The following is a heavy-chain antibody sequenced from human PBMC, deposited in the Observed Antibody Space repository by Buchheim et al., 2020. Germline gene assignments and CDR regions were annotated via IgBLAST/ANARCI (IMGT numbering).Heavy chain of an antibody. CDR2: INPNSGGT. CDR1: GYTFTGYY. D-gene: IGHD3-22*01. Sequence: QVQLVQSGAEVKKPGASVKVSCKASGYTFTGYYMHWVRQAPGQGLEWMGWINPNSGGTNYAQKFQGWVTMTRDTSISQAYMELSRLRSDDTAVYYCARAHGSSRNYYDSSGYYYDAFDIWGQGT. J-gene: IGHJ3*02. CDR3: ARAHGSSRNYYDSSGYYYDAFDI. V-gene: IGHV1-2*04.